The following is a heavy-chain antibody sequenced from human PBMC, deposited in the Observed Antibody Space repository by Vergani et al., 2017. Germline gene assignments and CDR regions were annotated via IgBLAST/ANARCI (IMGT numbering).Heavy chain of an antibody. D-gene: IGHD2-2*01. CDR2: IYTSGST. V-gene: IGHV4-4*07. CDR1: GGSISSYY. J-gene: IGHJ6*02. Sequence: QVQLQESGPGLVKPSETLSLTCTVSGGSISSYYWSWIRQPAGKGLEWIGRIYTSGSTNYNPSLKSRVTMSVDTSKNQFSLKLSSVTAADTAVYYCARDTRIYCSSTSCSGESDRYYGMDVWGQGTTVTVSS. CDR3: ARDTRIYCSSTSCSGESDRYYGMDV.